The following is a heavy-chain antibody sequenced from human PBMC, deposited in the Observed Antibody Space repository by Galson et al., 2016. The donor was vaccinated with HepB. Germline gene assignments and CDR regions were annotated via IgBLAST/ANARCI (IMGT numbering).Heavy chain of an antibody. CDR2: IKEDGSED. CDR1: GFTFSTYW. V-gene: IGHV3-7*01. J-gene: IGHJ4*02. Sequence: SLRLSCAASGFTFSTYWMNWVRQAPGKGLEWVANIKEDGSEDYYVDAVRGRFTISRDNARNSLYFQMNSLKVEDTAIYYCVREGLADGSYFDYWGQGTLVTVSS. CDR3: VREGLADGSYFDY. D-gene: IGHD5-24*01.